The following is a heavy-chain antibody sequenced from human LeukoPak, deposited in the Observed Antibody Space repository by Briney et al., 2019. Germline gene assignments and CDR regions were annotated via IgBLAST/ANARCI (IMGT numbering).Heavy chain of an antibody. J-gene: IGHJ4*02. Sequence: SEILSLTCTVSGGSISSSSYYWGWIRQPPGKGLEWIGSIYYSGSTYYNPSLKSRVTISVDTSKNQFSLKLSSVTAADTAVYYCARGHDYSIYYFDYWGQGTLVTVSS. CDR3: ARGHDYSIYYFDY. CDR1: GGSISSSSYY. D-gene: IGHD4-11*01. V-gene: IGHV4-39*01. CDR2: IYYSGST.